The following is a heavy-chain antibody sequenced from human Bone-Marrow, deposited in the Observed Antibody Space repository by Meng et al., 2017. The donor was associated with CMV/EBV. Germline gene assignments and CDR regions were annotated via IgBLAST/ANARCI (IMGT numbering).Heavy chain of an antibody. D-gene: IGHD3-10*01. CDR2: IYYSGST. CDR1: GGSISSYY. V-gene: IGHV4-59*01. J-gene: IGHJ6*02. CDR3: ARGGSGSRYYYYGMDG. Sequence: SETLSLTCTVSGGSISSYYWSWIRQPPGKGLEWIGYIYYSGSTNYNPSLKSRVTISVDTSKNQFSLKLSSVTAADTAVYYCARGGSGSRYYYYGMDGWGQGTTVTVSS.